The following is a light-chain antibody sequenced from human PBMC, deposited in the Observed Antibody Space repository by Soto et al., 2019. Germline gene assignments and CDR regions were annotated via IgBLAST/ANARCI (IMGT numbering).Light chain of an antibody. CDR1: SSNIGSNT. CDR3: AAWDDSLNGRGV. Sequence: QSVLTQPPSASGTPGQRVTISCSGSSSNIGSNTVNWYQQLPGTAPKLLIYSNNQRPSGVPDRFSGSRSGTSASLAISGLQSEDEGDYYCAAWDDSLNGRGVFGGGTQLPVL. J-gene: IGLJ3*02. V-gene: IGLV1-44*01. CDR2: SNN.